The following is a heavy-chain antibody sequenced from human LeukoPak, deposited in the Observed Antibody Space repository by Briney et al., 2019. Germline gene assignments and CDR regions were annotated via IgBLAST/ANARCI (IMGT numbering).Heavy chain of an antibody. J-gene: IGHJ4*02. CDR3: ARADSWYYFDY. CDR2: IYSSGCT. V-gene: IGHV3-53*01. Sequence: GGSLRLSCAASGFTVSSNYMSWVRQAPGKGLEWVSVIYSSGCTYYADSVKGRFTISRDNSKNTLYLQMNSLRAEDTAVYYCARADSWYYFDYWGQGTVVTVSS. CDR1: GFTVSSNY. D-gene: IGHD6-13*01.